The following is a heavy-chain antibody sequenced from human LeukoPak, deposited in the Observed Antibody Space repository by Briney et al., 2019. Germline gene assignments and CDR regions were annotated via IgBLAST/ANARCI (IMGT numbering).Heavy chain of an antibody. CDR1: GFTFSSYW. Sequence: GGSLRLSCAASGFTFSSYWMSWVRQAPGKGLEWVANIKQDGSEKYYVDSVKGRFTISRDNAKNSLYLQMNSLRAEDTAVYYCARPPYNSGWYYYYYGMDVWGQGTTVTVSS. J-gene: IGHJ6*02. CDR3: ARPPYNSGWYYYYYGMDV. V-gene: IGHV3-7*01. D-gene: IGHD6-19*01. CDR2: IKQDGSEK.